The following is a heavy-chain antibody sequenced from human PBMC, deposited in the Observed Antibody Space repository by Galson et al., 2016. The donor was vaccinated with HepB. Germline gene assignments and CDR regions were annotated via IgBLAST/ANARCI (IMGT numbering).Heavy chain of an antibody. D-gene: IGHD6-19*01. V-gene: IGHV3-21*01. CDR2: ISSSSSYI. Sequence: SLRLSCAASGFTFSSYSMTWIRQPPGKGLEWVSSISSSSSYIHYADSVRGRFTISRDITKNSLYLQMNSLRVEDTAVYYCARGWDTSGWNIVYWGQGTLVTVSS. CDR1: GFTFSSYS. CDR3: ARGWDTSGWNIVY. J-gene: IGHJ4*02.